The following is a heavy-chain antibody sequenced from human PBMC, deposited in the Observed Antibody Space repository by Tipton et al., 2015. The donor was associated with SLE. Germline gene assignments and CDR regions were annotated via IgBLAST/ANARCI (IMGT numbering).Heavy chain of an antibody. D-gene: IGHD2-15*01. J-gene: IGHJ4*02. CDR2: ISGSGGNT. CDR1: GFTFSSYA. V-gene: IGHV3-23*01. CDR3: ARAPGPLGYCSGGSCYYFDY. Sequence: GSLRLSCAASGFTFSSYAMSWVRQAPGKGLEWVSAISGSGGNTYYADSVKGRFTISRDNSKNTLYLQMNSLRAEDTAVYYCARAPGPLGYCSGGSCYYFDYWGQGTLVTVSS.